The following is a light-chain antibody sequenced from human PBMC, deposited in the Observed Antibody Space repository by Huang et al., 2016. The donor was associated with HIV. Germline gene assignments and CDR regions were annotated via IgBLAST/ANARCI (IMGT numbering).Light chain of an antibody. V-gene: IGKV3-20*01. Sequence: EVLLTQSPGTLSSSPGERVTVSCRASQSPSHSFVAWYQQPPGQAPRLLIYAPSTRASGIPDRFSGSGSGTDFTLTINRLEPSDFALYYCHQYGTSPYTFGQGTNLDVK. CDR3: HQYGTSPYT. CDR2: APS. J-gene: IGKJ2*01. CDR1: QSPSHSF.